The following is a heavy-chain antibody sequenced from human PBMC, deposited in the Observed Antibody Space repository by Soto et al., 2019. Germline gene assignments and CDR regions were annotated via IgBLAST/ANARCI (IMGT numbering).Heavy chain of an antibody. CDR2: ISAGGGGT. J-gene: IGHJ3*02. V-gene: IGHV3-23*01. CDR3: AEDKRSSGREGGFDI. Sequence: EAQLFESGGDLIQPGGSLRLSCSASGLTFSNYAMSWVRQAPGKGLDWVSGISAGGGGTYYAASVEGRFTISRDNSKNTLFLQMNSLSAVDTSVYYCAEDKRSSGREGGFDIWGQGTLVTVSS. D-gene: IGHD6-19*01. CDR1: GLTFSNYA.